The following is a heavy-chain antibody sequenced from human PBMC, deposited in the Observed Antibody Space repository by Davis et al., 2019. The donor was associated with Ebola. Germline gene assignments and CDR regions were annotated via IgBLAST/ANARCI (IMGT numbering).Heavy chain of an antibody. J-gene: IGHJ6*02. CDR3: ARVQNYPYYYYGMDV. V-gene: IGHV4-59*01. Sequence: SETLSLTCTVSGGSISSYYWSWIRQPPGKGLEWIGYIYYSGSTNYNPSLKSRVTISVDTSKNQFSLKLSSVTAADTAVYYCARVQNYPYYYYGMDVWGQGTTVTVSS. D-gene: IGHD1-7*01. CDR2: IYYSGST. CDR1: GGSISSYY.